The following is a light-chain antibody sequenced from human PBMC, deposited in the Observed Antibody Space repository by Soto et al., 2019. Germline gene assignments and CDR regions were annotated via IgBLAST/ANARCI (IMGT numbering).Light chain of an antibody. J-gene: IGLJ3*02. CDR1: SSDIGGYNY. Sequence: QSVLTQPRSVSGSPGQSVTISCTGTSSDIGGYNYVSWYQQHPGKAPKLIISDVSERPSGVPDRFSGSKSGNTASLTISGLQADDEADYYCCSYAGSYTWVFGGGTKLTVL. CDR3: CSYAGSYTWV. CDR2: DVS. V-gene: IGLV2-11*01.